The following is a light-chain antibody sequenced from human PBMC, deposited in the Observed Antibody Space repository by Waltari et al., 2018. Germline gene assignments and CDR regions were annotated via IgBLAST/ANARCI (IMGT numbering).Light chain of an antibody. J-gene: IGKJ4*01. CDR3: QQRSNWPLT. V-gene: IGKV3-11*01. Sequence: EIVLTQSPATLSLSPGDRATLSCRASQSVSLDLAWYQQKTGQPPSILIYDASNRATGIPARFSGSGSGTDFTLTISSLEPEDFAIYYCQQRSNWPLTFGGGTKVEIK. CDR2: DAS. CDR1: QSVSLD.